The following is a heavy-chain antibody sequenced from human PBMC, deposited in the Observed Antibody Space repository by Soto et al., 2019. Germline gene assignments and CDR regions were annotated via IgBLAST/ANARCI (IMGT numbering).Heavy chain of an antibody. J-gene: IGHJ5*02. CDR3: AHRGYGDYPRDNWFDP. V-gene: IGHV2-5*01. D-gene: IGHD4-17*01. CDR1: GFSLSSGGAG. Sequence: QITLKQSGPTLVKPTQTLTLTCTFSGFSLSSGGAGVGWIRQPPGKGLEWLALIYWHDDKRYSPSLKSRLTITKDTSKNQLVLLMTDMDPVDTATYYCAHRGYGDYPRDNWFDPWGQGTLVTVSS. CDR2: IYWHDDK.